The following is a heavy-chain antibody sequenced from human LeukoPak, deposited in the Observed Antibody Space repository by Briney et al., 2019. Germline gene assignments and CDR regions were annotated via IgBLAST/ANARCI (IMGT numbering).Heavy chain of an antibody. Sequence: SETLSLTCTVSGGSISSSSYYWGWIRQPPGKGLEWIGSIYYSGSTYYNPSLKSRVTISVDTSKNQFSLKLSSVTAADTAVYYCARAGDDGSYVNAFDIWGQGTMVTVSS. D-gene: IGHD1-26*01. J-gene: IGHJ3*02. V-gene: IGHV4-39*07. CDR2: IYYSGST. CDR3: ARAGDDGSYVNAFDI. CDR1: GGSISSSSYY.